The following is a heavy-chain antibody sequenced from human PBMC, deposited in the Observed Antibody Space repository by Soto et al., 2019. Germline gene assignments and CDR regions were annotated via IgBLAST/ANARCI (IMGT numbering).Heavy chain of an antibody. CDR2: ISSSSSYI. CDR1: GFTFSSYS. V-gene: IGHV3-21*01. Sequence: GGSLRLSCAASGFTFSSYSMNWVRQAPGKGLEWVSSISSSSSYIYYADSVNGRFTISRDNAKNSLYLQMNSLRAEDTAVYYCAREIDSGSYYYYYGMDVWGQGTTVTVSS. CDR3: AREIDSGSYYYYYGMDV. D-gene: IGHD1-26*01. J-gene: IGHJ6*02.